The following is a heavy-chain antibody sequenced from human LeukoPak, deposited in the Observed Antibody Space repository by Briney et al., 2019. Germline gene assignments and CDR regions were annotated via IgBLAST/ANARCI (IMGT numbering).Heavy chain of an antibody. CDR2: IYTSGST. CDR1: GGSISSGSYY. J-gene: IGHJ4*02. Sequence: SETLSLTRTVSGGSISSGSYYWSWIRQPAGKGLEWIGRIYTSGSTNYNPSLKSRVTISVDTSKNQFSLKLSSVTAADTAVYYCARAHDSSGYYYSYLDYWGQGTLVTVSS. CDR3: ARAHDSSGYYYSYLDY. D-gene: IGHD3-22*01. V-gene: IGHV4-61*02.